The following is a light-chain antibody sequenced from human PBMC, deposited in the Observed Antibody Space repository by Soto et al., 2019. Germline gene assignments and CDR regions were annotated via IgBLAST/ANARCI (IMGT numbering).Light chain of an antibody. CDR3: SSYTSSSTVV. J-gene: IGLJ2*01. Sequence: QSALTQPASVSGSPGQSITISCTGTSSDVGGYNYVSWYQQHPGKAPKLVIYEVSNRPSGVSNRFSGSKSGNTASLTISELQAEDEADYYCSSYTSSSTVVFGGGTKPPS. CDR2: EVS. CDR1: SSDVGGYNY. V-gene: IGLV2-14*01.